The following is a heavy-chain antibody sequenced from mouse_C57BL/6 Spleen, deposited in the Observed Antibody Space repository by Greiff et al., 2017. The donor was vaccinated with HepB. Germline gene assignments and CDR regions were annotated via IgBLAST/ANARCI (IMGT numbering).Heavy chain of an antibody. J-gene: IGHJ2*01. CDR3: ARTSGSRGDY. CDR1: GYTFTSYW. Sequence: QVQLKQPGAELVKPGASVKLSCKASGYTFTSYWMHWVKQRPGQGLEWIGMIHPNSGSTNYNEKFKSKATLTVDKSSSTAYMQLSSLTSEDSAVYYCARTSGSRGDYWGQGTTLTVSS. V-gene: IGHV1-64*01. CDR2: IHPNSGST. D-gene: IGHD1-1*01.